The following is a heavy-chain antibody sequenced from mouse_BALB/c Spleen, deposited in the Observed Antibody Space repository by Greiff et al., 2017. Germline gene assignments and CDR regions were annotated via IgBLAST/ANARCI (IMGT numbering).Heavy chain of an antibody. J-gene: IGHJ1*01. V-gene: IGHV14-3*02. Sequence: EVKLQESGAELVKPGASVKLSCTASGFNIKDTYMHWVKQRPEQGLEWIGRIDPANGNTKYDPKFQGKATITADTSSNTAYLQLSSLTSEDTAVYYCARRGMITWYFDVWGAGTTVTVSS. D-gene: IGHD2-4*01. CDR3: ARRGMITWYFDV. CDR1: GFNIKDTY. CDR2: IDPANGNT.